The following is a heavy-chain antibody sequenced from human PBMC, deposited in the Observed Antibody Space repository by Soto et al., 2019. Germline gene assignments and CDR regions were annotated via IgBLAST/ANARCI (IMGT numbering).Heavy chain of an antibody. CDR3: ASKSSSADY. V-gene: IGHV4-39*02. CDR2: IYYSGTT. J-gene: IGHJ4*02. D-gene: IGHD6-6*01. CDR1: GDSISSSSYY. Sequence: QLQLQESGPGLVKPSETLSLTCTVSGDSISSSSYYWGWIRQPPGKGLEWIGSIYYSGTTYYNPSLKSRVTISVDTSKNHFSLELCSVTAADTAVYYCASKSSSADYWGQGTLVTVSS.